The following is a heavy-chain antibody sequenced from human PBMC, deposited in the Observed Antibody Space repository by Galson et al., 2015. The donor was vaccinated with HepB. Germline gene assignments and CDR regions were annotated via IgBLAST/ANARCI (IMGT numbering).Heavy chain of an antibody. V-gene: IGHV1-24*01. CDR3: ARGPRSSWYRIWFDP. Sequence: SVKVSCKVSGYTLTELSMHWVRQAPGKGLEWMGGFDPEDGETIYAQKFQGRVTMTEDTSTDTAYMELSSLGSEDTAVYYCARGPRSSWYRIWFDPWGQGTLVTVSS. CDR1: GYTLTELS. J-gene: IGHJ5*02. CDR2: FDPEDGET. D-gene: IGHD6-13*01.